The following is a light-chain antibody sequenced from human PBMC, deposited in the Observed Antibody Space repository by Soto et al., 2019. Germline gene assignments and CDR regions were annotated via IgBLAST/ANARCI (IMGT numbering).Light chain of an antibody. Sequence: VLTQPPSASGSPGQSVTISCTGTSSDVGAYKYVSWYQQYPGKAPKLMIYEVSKRPSGVPDRFSGSKSGNTASLTVSGLQAEDEADYYCTSYVGSNIWVFGGGTKVTVL. CDR2: EVS. CDR3: TSYVGSNIWV. V-gene: IGLV2-8*01. CDR1: SSDVGAYKY. J-gene: IGLJ3*02.